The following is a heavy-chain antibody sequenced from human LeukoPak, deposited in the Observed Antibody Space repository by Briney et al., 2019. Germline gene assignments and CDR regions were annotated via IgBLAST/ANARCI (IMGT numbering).Heavy chain of an antibody. J-gene: IGHJ3*02. D-gene: IGHD2-15*01. CDR2: ITYDRSNK. CDR1: GFTFSSYG. CDR3: ALVVVVAATGAFDI. Sequence: GGSLRLSCAASGFTFSSYGMHWVRQAPGKGLEWVAVITYDRSNKYYADSVKGRFTISRDNSKSTLYLQMNSLRAEDTAVYYCALVVVVAATGAFDIWCQGTMVTVSS. V-gene: IGHV3-30*03.